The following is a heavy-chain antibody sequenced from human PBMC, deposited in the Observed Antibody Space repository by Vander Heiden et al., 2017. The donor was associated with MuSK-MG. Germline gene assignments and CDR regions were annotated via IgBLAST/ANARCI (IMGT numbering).Heavy chain of an antibody. D-gene: IGHD7-27*01. V-gene: IGHV4-39*01. CDR3: ARQVTGDLHFDY. CDR2: IYYSGST. J-gene: IGHJ4*02. Sequence: LQLQESGPGLVKPSETLSLPRPVSGCSISSSSYYWGWIRQPPGKGLEWIGSIYYSGSTYYNPSLKSRVTISVDTSKNQFSLKLSSVTAADTAVYYCARQVTGDLHFDYWGQGTLVTVSS. CDR1: GCSISSSSYY.